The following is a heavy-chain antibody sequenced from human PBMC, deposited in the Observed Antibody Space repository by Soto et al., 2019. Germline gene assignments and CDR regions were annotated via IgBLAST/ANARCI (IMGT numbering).Heavy chain of an antibody. D-gene: IGHD2-21*01. CDR3: DRALWGFNS. CDR1: GFCLSPYG. Sequence: PGGSLRLSCAASGFCLSPYGMHWVRLVPGRGLGWVARVSSYGIGAAYADSAQGRFFISREIARNTLSLQMNSLMADDTTVDYFDRALWGFNSWGRGPSVTSSS. J-gene: IGHJ5*01. V-gene: IGHV3-74*03. CDR2: VSSYGIGA.